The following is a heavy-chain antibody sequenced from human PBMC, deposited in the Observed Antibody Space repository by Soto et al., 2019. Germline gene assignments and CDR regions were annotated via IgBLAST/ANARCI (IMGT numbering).Heavy chain of an antibody. Sequence: QVQLVESGGGVVQPGRSLRLSCAASGFTFSSYGMDWVRQAPGKGLEWVAVIRYDGSNKYYADSVKGRFTISRDNSKNTLYLPMNSLRAEDTAVYYCARDGYCSGGSCLLYWYFDLWGRGTLVTVSS. CDR1: GFTFSSYG. J-gene: IGHJ2*01. CDR3: ARDGYCSGGSCLLYWYFDL. CDR2: IRYDGSNK. D-gene: IGHD2-15*01. V-gene: IGHV3-33*01.